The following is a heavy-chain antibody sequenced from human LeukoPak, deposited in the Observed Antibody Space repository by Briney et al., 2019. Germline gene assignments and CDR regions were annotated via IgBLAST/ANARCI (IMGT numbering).Heavy chain of an antibody. CDR1: GFSFSVYW. D-gene: IGHD3-22*01. Sequence: GGSLRLSCAASGFSFSVYWMSWVRQAPGRGLEWVAVIWYDGSNKYYADSVKGRFTISRDNSKNTLYLQMNSLRAEDTAVYYCARAGVEYYYDSSGYHDAFDIWGQGTMVTVSS. J-gene: IGHJ3*02. CDR3: ARAGVEYYYDSSGYHDAFDI. V-gene: IGHV3-33*08. CDR2: IWYDGSNK.